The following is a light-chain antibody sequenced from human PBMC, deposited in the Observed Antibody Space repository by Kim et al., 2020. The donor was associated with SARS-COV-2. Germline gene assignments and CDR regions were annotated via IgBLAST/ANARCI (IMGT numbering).Light chain of an antibody. V-gene: IGKV1-39*01. CDR3: QQSDITPYT. Sequence: DIQMTQSPSSLSASVGDRVTITCRASQSITNYLNWYQQKPGKAPNLLIYTASSLQTGVPSRFSGSGSGTDSTLTISSLQPEDSATYYCQQSDITPYTFGQGTKLEI. CDR2: TAS. CDR1: QSITNY. J-gene: IGKJ2*01.